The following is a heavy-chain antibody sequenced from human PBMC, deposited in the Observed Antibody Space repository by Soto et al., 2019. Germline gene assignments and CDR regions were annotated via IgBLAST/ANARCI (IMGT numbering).Heavy chain of an antibody. J-gene: IGHJ4*02. CDR2: IYNSGST. D-gene: IGHD6-13*01. CDR1: GGSISSYY. V-gene: IGHV4-4*07. CDR3: ARYRREAVAGYTLDN. Sequence: PSETLSLTCTVSGGSISSYYWSWIRQPAGKGLEWIGRIYNSGSTNYNPSLKSRVTISEDTSKSQFSLKVNSMTAADTAVYYCARYRREAVAGYTLDNWGQGILVTVSS.